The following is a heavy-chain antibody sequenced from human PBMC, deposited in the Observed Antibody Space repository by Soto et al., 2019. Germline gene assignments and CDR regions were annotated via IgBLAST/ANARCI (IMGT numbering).Heavy chain of an antibody. CDR1: GGSISSSSYY. Sequence: NPSETLSLTCTVSGGSISSSSYYWGWIRQPPGKGLEWIGSIYYSGSTYYNPSLKSRVTISVDTSKNQFSLKLSSVTAADTAVYYCARLGSSSWIFDYWGQGTLVTVS. V-gene: IGHV4-39*01. CDR3: ARLGSSSWIFDY. CDR2: IYYSGST. J-gene: IGHJ4*02. D-gene: IGHD6-13*01.